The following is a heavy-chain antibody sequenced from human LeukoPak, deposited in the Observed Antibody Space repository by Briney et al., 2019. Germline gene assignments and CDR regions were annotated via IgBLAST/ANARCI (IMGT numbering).Heavy chain of an antibody. V-gene: IGHV1-8*01. J-gene: IGHJ5*02. CDR2: MNTNSGNT. CDR1: GYTFTSHD. D-gene: IGHD1-26*01. CDR3: ARGSRGRYYEVLFDP. Sequence: SVKVSCKASGYTFTSHDINWVRQATGQGLEWMGWMNTNSGNTGYAQKFQGRVTMTRNSSVSTAYMELSSLRSEDAPVCYCARGSRGRYYEVLFDPWGQGTLVTVSS.